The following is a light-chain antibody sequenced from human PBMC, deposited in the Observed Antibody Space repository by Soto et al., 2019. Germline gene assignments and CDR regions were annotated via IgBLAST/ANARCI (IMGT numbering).Light chain of an antibody. CDR3: QQRSNWPLT. J-gene: IGKJ4*01. V-gene: IGKV3-11*01. Sequence: EIVLTQPPATLSLSPGERATLSCRASQSVSSYLAWYQQKPGQAPRLLIYDASNRATGIPARFSGSGSGTDFTLTISSLEPEEFAVYYCQQRSNWPLTFGGGTKVEIK. CDR1: QSVSSY. CDR2: DAS.